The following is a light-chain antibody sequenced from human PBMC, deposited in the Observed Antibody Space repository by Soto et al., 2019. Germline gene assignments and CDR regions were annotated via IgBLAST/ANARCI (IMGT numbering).Light chain of an antibody. CDR1: QTINNL. CDR3: KPYSSYPPLT. Sequence: DIKVSLSPSTVSASVGDRVSITCRASQTINNLMAWYQQKPGQAPKLLIYKASNLETGVPSRFSGSGSGTEFTLTISSLQPADFATHYCKPYSSYPPLTSGGLTNVDI. CDR2: KAS. J-gene: IGKJ4*01. V-gene: IGKV1-5*03.